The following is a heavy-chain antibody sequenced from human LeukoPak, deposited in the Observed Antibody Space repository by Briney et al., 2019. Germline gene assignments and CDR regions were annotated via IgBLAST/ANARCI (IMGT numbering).Heavy chain of an antibody. J-gene: IGHJ4*02. CDR3: ARDLGQTYYYDTSGLNY. D-gene: IGHD3-22*01. Sequence: ASVKVSCKASGYTFTAYYMHWVRQAPGQGLEWMGWINPNSGGTNYAQKFQGRVTVTRDTSISTAYMELSRLISDDTAVYYCARDLGQTYYYDTSGLNYWGQGTLVTVSS. CDR1: GYTFTAYY. CDR2: INPNSGGT. V-gene: IGHV1-2*02.